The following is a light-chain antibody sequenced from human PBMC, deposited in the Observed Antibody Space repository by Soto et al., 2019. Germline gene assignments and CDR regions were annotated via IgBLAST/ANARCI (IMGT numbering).Light chain of an antibody. CDR2: EVV. CDR1: KSDIGVYDF. CDR3: SSYTTSTSFIL. V-gene: IGLV2-8*01. J-gene: IGLJ2*01. Sequence: QSALTQPPSASGSPGQSVTISCTGTKSDIGVYDFVSWYQHHPGKAPRLIIYEVVQRPSGVPDRFSGSKSGNTASLTVSGLQAADEADYYCSSYTTSTSFILFGGGTKLTVL.